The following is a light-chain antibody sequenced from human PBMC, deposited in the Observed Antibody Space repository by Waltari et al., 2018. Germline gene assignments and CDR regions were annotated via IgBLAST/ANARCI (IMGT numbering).Light chain of an antibody. CDR1: SSDVGSYNL. V-gene: IGLV2-23*03. Sequence: QSALTQPASVSGSPGQSITISCTGTSSDVGSYNLVSWYQQHPGKAPKLMIYEGSKRPPGVSNRFSGSKSGNTASLTISGLQAEDEADYYCCSYAGSSTFEGVVFGGGTKLTVL. CDR3: CSYAGSSTFEGVV. J-gene: IGLJ2*01. CDR2: EGS.